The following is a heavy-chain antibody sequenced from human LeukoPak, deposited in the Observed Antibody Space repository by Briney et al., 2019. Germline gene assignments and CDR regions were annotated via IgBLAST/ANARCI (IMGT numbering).Heavy chain of an antibody. D-gene: IGHD1-26*01. CDR1: GFTLTYYT. Sequence: PGGSLRLSCGTSGFTLTYYTMNWVRQAPGKGLEWLSSISGDSNHVYYAESVKDRFTISRDNADNSLFLQMDSLRAEDTAIYYCARVVRGSSLDYWGQGTLVTVSS. CDR2: ISGDSNHV. J-gene: IGHJ4*02. V-gene: IGHV3-21*06. CDR3: ARVVRGSSLDY.